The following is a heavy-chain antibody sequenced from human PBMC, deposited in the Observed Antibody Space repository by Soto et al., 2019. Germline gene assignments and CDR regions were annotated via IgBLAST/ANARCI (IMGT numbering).Heavy chain of an antibody. CDR2: ISDDGSNK. J-gene: IGHJ4*02. V-gene: IGHV3-30-3*01. D-gene: IGHD5-12*01. CDR1: GFTFITYA. Sequence: QVQLVESGGGVVQPGTSLKLSCAVSGFTFITYAMHWVRQAPGKGLEWVAVISDDGSNKYYADSVKGRFTISSDNSKNTLYLQVNSLRVEDTAVFYCVSDKARVATTRFDYWGQGTLVTVSS. CDR3: VSDKARVATTRFDY.